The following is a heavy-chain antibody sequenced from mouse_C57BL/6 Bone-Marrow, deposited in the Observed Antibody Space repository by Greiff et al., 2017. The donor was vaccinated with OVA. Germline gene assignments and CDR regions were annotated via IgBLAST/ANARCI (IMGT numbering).Heavy chain of an antibody. D-gene: IGHD1-1*01. Sequence: DVMLVESGGGLVKPGGSLKLSCAASGFTFSSYAMSWVRQTPEKRLEWVATISDGGSYTYYPDNVKGRFTISRDNAKNNLYLQMSHLKSEDTAMYYCARGHYYGRRWYFDVWGTGTTVTVSS. J-gene: IGHJ1*03. V-gene: IGHV5-4*03. CDR2: ISDGGSYT. CDR1: GFTFSSYA. CDR3: ARGHYYGRRWYFDV.